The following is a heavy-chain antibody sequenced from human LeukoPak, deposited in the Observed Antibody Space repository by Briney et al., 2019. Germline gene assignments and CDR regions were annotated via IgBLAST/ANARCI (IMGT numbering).Heavy chain of an antibody. J-gene: IGHJ4*02. Sequence: PGGSLRLSCAASGFTFSGYEMNWVRQAPGKGLEWVSYISGSGSSMYYVDSVKGRFTISRDNAKNSLYLQLNSLRTEDMAFYYCAKDRAAAGPPTFDYWGQGTLVTVSS. CDR3: AKDRAAAGPPTFDY. CDR2: ISGSGSSM. V-gene: IGHV3-48*03. D-gene: IGHD6-13*01. CDR1: GFTFSGYE.